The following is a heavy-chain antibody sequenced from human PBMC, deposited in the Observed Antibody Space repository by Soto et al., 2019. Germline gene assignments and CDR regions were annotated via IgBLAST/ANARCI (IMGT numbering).Heavy chain of an antibody. CDR1: GYSFTSYW. CDR3: ARNKGLPGQYYYYYGMDV. V-gene: IGHV5-10-1*01. J-gene: IGHJ6*02. CDR2: IDPSDSQT. Sequence: GESLKISCKGSGYSFTSYWISWVRQMPGKGLEWMGRIDPSDSQTYYSPSFQGHVTISVDKSIGTAYLQWSSLKASDTAMYYCARNKGLPGQYYYYYGMDVWGQGTTVTVSS.